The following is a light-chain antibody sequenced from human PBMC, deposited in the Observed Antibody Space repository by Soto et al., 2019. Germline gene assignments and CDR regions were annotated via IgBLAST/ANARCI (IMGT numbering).Light chain of an antibody. CDR1: SSDVGGYNY. J-gene: IGLJ2*01. Sequence: QSALTQPASVSGSPGQSITISCTGTSSDVGGYNYVSWYQHHPGKAPKLMIYDVSNRPSGVSNRFSGSKSGNTASLTISGLQAEDEADYYCSSYTSNSTLVFGGGTKLTVL. V-gene: IGLV2-14*03. CDR2: DVS. CDR3: SSYTSNSTLV.